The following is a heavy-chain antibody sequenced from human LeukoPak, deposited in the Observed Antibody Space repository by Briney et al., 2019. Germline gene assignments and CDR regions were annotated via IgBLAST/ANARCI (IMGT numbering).Heavy chain of an antibody. V-gene: IGHV4-39*07. CDR3: VWEPSYYDTTGYHY. CDR2: IYYSGST. CDR1: GGSISSSSYY. J-gene: IGHJ4*02. Sequence: KPSETLSLTCTVSGGSISSSSYYWGWIRQPPGKGLEWIGSIYYSGSTSYNPSLKSRVTMSIDTSNNQFSLKLSSVTAADTAVYYCVWEPSYYDTTGYHYWGQGTLVTVSS. D-gene: IGHD3-22*01.